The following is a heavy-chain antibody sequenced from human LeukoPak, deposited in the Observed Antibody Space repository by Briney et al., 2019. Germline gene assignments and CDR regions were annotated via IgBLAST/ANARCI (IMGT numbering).Heavy chain of an antibody. D-gene: IGHD6-13*01. V-gene: IGHV3-30-3*01. J-gene: IGHJ6*02. CDR3: ARDTLGASSSWYGGNYYGMDV. Sequence: GGSLRLSCAASGFTFSSYAMHWVRQAPGKGLEWVAVISYDGSNKYYADSVKGRFTISRDNSKNTLYLQMNSLRAEDTAVYYCARDTLGASSSWYGGNYYGMDVWGQGTTVTVSS. CDR1: GFTFSSYA. CDR2: ISYDGSNK.